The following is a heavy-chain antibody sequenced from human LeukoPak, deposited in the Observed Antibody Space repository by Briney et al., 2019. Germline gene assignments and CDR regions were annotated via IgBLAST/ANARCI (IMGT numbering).Heavy chain of an antibody. Sequence: SETLSLTCTVFGGSISSYFWTWLRQPPGKGLEWIGYIYTSGSTNYNPSLKSRVTISVDTSKKQFSLKLSSVTAADTAAYYCARLKPQRYYSNNYYYYMDVWGEGTTVTVSS. J-gene: IGHJ6*03. D-gene: IGHD4-11*01. CDR1: GGSISSYF. CDR2: IYTSGST. V-gene: IGHV4-4*09. CDR3: ARLKPQRYYSNNYYYYMDV.